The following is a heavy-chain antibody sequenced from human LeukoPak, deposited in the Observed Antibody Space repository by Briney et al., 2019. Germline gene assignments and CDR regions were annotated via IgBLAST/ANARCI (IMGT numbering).Heavy chain of an antibody. CDR1: GFTFTSYA. V-gene: IGHV3-23*01. CDR3: AKATGPNSFRYIDS. CDR2: ISRDGATT. Sequence: PGGSLTLSCGASGFTFTSYAMNWVRQAPGKGLEWVSAISRDGATTYYTDSVKGRFTISRDNSKNTLYLQMNSLRAEDTAVYYCAKATGPNSFRYIDSWGQGTLVTVSS. J-gene: IGHJ4*02. D-gene: IGHD2-21*01.